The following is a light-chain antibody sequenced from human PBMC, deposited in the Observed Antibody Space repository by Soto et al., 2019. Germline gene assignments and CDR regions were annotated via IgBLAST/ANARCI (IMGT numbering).Light chain of an antibody. J-gene: IGKJ1*01. CDR1: QSVSSK. CDR2: GAS. Sequence: EIVMTQSPATLSVSPGERATLSCRASQSVSSKLAWYQQKPGQAPRLLIYGASTRATGVPARFSGSGSGTEFTLTISSLQSEDFAVYYCQQYNNCPPITFGQGTKVEI. CDR3: QQYNNCPPIT. V-gene: IGKV3-15*01.